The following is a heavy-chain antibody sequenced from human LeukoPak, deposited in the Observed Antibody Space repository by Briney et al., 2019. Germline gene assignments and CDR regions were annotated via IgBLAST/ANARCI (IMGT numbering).Heavy chain of an antibody. CDR3: TRVILTGYPAYYYYGMDV. Sequence: GCALRLSCASSGFTFSGSAMHWVRQASGKGLEWVGRIRSKGNSCATAYAGSGKGRFSIARDDSNSTAYLQMNSLKTEDTAVYYCTRVILTGYPAYYYYGMDVWGQGTTVTVSS. D-gene: IGHD3-9*01. V-gene: IGHV3-73*01. CDR1: GFTFSGSA. CDR2: IRSKGNSCAT. J-gene: IGHJ6*02.